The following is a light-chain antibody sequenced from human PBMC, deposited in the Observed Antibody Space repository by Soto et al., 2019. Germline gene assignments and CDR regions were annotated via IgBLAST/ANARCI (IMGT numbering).Light chain of an antibody. CDR1: QSISNY. CDR2: AAS. J-gene: IGKJ1*01. Sequence: DIQMTQSPSSLSASVGDRVTITCRASQSISNYLNWYQQKPGKAPKVLIYAASSLQSGVPSRFSGSGSGTDFTLTISSLQPEDFATYYCQQSYSTLSWTFGQGTKVDIK. V-gene: IGKV1-39*01. CDR3: QQSYSTLSWT.